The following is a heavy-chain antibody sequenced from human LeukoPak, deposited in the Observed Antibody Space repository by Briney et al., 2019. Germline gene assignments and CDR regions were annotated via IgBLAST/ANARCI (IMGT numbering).Heavy chain of an antibody. D-gene: IGHD3-22*01. CDR1: GGSISSYY. V-gene: IGHV4-4*07. CDR3: ARDYYDSSGYQVFDY. CDR2: IYTSGST. Sequence: TPSETLSLTCTVSGGSISSYYWSWLRQPAGKGLEWIGRIYTSGSTNYNPSLKSRVTMSVATSKNQFPLKLSSVTAADTAVYYCARDYYDSSGYQVFDYWGQGTLVTVSS. J-gene: IGHJ4*02.